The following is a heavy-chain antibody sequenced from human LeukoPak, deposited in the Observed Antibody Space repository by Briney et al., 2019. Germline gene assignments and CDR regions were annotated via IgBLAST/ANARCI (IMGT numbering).Heavy chain of an antibody. Sequence: GGSLRLSCEASGFTFGSFAMYWVRQAPGKGLDWIAGIFGSGGSPHYADSVKGRFTISRDNSKNTVYLQINSLRAEDTAVYFCGKTTAGYSSGQKPAWPVDYWGQGTLVTVSS. CDR2: IFGSGGSP. V-gene: IGHV3-23*01. D-gene: IGHD5-18*01. J-gene: IGHJ4*02. CDR3: GKTTAGYSSGQKPAWPVDY. CDR1: GFTFGSFA.